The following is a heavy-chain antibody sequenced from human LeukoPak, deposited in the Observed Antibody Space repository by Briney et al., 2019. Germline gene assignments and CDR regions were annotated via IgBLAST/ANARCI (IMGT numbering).Heavy chain of an antibody. CDR1: GGSISSSSAY. CDR2: IYYSKNT. J-gene: IGHJ4*02. V-gene: IGHV4-39*01. Sequence: PSGTLSLTCTVSGGSISSSSAYWGWIRQPPGKGLDWIGSIYYSKNTYYNPSLKSRVTISADTSKNQFSLTLGSVSATDTAVYYCVSPRGFSYGYFDYWGQGTLVTVSS. CDR3: VSPRGFSYGYFDY. D-gene: IGHD5-18*01.